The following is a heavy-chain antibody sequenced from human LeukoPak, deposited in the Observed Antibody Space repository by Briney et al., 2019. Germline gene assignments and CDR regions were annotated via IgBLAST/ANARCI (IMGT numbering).Heavy chain of an antibody. V-gene: IGHV3-11*04. CDR2: ICHTGTTI. Sequence: GGSLRLSCAASGFTFSDHYMSWIRQAPGKGLEWVSYICHTGTTIYYADTVKGRFTLSRDNARNSLYLQMNSLRAEDTAVYYCARGHWGLDFWGQGTLVSVSS. J-gene: IGHJ4*02. CDR3: ARGHWGLDF. CDR1: GFTFSDHY. D-gene: IGHD7-27*01.